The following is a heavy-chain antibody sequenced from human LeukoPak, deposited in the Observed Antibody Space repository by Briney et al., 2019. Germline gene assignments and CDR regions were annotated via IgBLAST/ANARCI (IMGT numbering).Heavy chain of an antibody. CDR3: ARYSSSSGGASHYFDY. CDR2: ISGDGSMT. D-gene: IGHD6-6*01. J-gene: IGHJ4*02. V-gene: IGHV3-74*01. Sequence: GGSLRLSCAVSGFSLRSYWMHWVRQAPGKGLVWVSRISGDGSMTNYADSVKGRFTISRDNAKNTVYLQMNSLRAGDTAVYYCARYSSSSGGASHYFDYWGQGTLVTVSS. CDR1: GFSLRSYW.